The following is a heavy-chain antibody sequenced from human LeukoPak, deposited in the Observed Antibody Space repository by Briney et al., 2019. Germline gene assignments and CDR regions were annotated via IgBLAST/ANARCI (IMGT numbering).Heavy chain of an antibody. Sequence: SETLSLTCTVSGGSISSSSYYWGWIRQPPGKGLEWIGSIYYSGSTYYNPSLKSRVTISVDTSKNQFSLKLSSVTAADTAVYYCARGGYFDWLVDYWGQGTLVTVSS. CDR3: ARGGYFDWLVDY. CDR2: IYYSGST. V-gene: IGHV4-39*07. D-gene: IGHD3-9*01. CDR1: GGSISSSSYY. J-gene: IGHJ4*02.